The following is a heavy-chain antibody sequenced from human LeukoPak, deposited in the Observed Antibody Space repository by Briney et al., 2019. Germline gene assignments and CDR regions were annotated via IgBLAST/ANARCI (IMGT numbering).Heavy chain of an antibody. CDR2: IYHSGST. J-gene: IGHJ4*02. D-gene: IGHD2-2*01. Sequence: SETLSLTCTVSGGSISSGGYYWSWLRQPPGKGLEWIGYIYHSGSTYYNPSPKSRVTISVDRSKNQFSLKLSSVTAADTAVYYCARCVWYQLLRDRGTIDYWGQGTLVTVSS. CDR3: ARCVWYQLLRDRGTIDY. CDR1: GGSISSGGYY. V-gene: IGHV4-30-2*01.